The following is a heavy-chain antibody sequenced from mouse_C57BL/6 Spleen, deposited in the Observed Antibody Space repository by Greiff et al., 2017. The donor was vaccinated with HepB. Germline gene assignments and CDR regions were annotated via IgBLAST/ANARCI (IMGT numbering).Heavy chain of an antibody. CDR1: GFTFSDYG. CDR3: ARIDDGYYGYFDY. Sequence: EVQLVESGGGLVKPGGSLKLSCAASGFTFSDYGMHWVRQAPEKGLEWVAYISSGSSTIYYADTVKGRFTISRDNAKNTLFLQMTSLRSEDTAMYYCARIDDGYYGYFDYWGQGTTLTVSS. CDR2: ISSGSSTI. V-gene: IGHV5-17*01. D-gene: IGHD2-3*01. J-gene: IGHJ2*01.